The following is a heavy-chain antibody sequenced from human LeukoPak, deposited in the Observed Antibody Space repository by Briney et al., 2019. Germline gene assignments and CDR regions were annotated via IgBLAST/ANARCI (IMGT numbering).Heavy chain of an antibody. V-gene: IGHV4-39*01. D-gene: IGHD3/OR15-3a*01. CDR2: VHYSGST. CDR3: ARHLIGRTGIGLTPTVVDY. CDR1: GGSISSSSYY. J-gene: IGHJ4*02. Sequence: SETLSLTCTVSGGSISSSSYYWGWIRQPPGKGLEWIGSVHYSGSTSYNPSLKSRVTISVDTSKNQFSLRLSSVTAAGTAVYYCARHLIGRTGIGLTPTVVDYWGQGTLVTVSS.